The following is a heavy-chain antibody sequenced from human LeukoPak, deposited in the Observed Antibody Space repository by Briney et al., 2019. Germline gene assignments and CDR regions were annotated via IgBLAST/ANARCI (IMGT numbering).Heavy chain of an antibody. CDR1: GGSISSSSYY. CDR3: AGGVAAAGIEGWFDP. J-gene: IGHJ5*02. D-gene: IGHD6-13*01. V-gene: IGHV4-39*01. CDR2: IYYSGST. Sequence: SETLSLTCTVSGGSISSSSYYWGWIRQPPGKGLEWIGSIYYSGSTYYNPSLKSRVTISVDTSKNQFSLKLSSVTAADTAVYYCAGGVAAAGIEGWFDPWGQGTLVTVSS.